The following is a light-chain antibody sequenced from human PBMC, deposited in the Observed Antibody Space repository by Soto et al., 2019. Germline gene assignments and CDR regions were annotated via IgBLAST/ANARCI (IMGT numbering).Light chain of an antibody. CDR2: GAS. V-gene: IGKV3-15*01. CDR1: QSISSY. J-gene: IGKJ5*01. Sequence: EFVLTQSPYAVSLPTGERATLSCRASQSISSYLAWYQQKPGQAPRLLIYGASTRATGIPARFSGSGSGTEFTLTISSLQSEDIAAYYCQQYNKWPLITFGQGTRLEIK. CDR3: QQYNKWPLIT.